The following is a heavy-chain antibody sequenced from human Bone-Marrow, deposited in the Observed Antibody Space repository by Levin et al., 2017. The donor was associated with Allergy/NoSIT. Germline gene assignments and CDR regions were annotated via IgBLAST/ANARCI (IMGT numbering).Heavy chain of an antibody. Sequence: SETLSLTCTVSGGSISSYYWSWIRQPPGKGLEWIGYIYYSGSTNYNPSLKSRVTISVDTSKNQFSLKLNSVTAADTAVYYCARGGSVITFGGVIVPFDYWGQGTLVTVSS. CDR3: ARGGSVITFGGVIVPFDY. D-gene: IGHD3-16*02. J-gene: IGHJ4*02. CDR1: GGSISSYY. CDR2: IYYSGST. V-gene: IGHV4-59*01.